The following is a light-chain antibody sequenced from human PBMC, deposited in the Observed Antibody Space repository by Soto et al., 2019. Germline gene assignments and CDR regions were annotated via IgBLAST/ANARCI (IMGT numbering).Light chain of an antibody. CDR3: QQANSFPFT. Sequence: DIQMTQSPSSVSASVGDRVAITCRARQSIGTWLAWYQQKPGKPPKLLIYVASSLQSGVPSRFSGSGSGTDFTLTISSLQPEDSATYHCQQANSFPFTFGPGTKVDIK. CDR2: VAS. V-gene: IGKV1-12*02. J-gene: IGKJ3*01. CDR1: QSIGTW.